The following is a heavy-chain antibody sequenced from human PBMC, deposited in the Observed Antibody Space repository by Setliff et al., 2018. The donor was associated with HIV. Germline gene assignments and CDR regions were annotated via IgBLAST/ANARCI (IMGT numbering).Heavy chain of an antibody. J-gene: IGHJ3*02. CDR2: IKYDEIEK. V-gene: IGHV3-7*01. CDR1: GFSFSSYW. CDR3: ARQNILGDAGGTFDI. Sequence: GGSLRLSCSASGFSFSSYWISWVRQAPGKGLEWVANIKYDEIEKYYVDSVMGRFSISRDNAKNSVYLQMNSLRGEDTAVYYCARQNILGDAGGTFDIWGQGTMVTVS. D-gene: IGHD3-10*01.